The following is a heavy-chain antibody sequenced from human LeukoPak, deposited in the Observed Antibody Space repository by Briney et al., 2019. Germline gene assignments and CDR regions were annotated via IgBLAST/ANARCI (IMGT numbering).Heavy chain of an antibody. CDR3: ARSDYGDYVAGEYFQH. Sequence: GASVKVSCTASGYTFTSYGISWVRQAPGRGLEWMGWISAYNGNTNYAQKLQGRVTMTTDTSTSTAYMELRSLRSDDTAVYYCARSDYGDYVAGEYFQHWGQGTLVTVSS. J-gene: IGHJ1*01. CDR1: GYTFTSYG. V-gene: IGHV1-18*04. CDR2: ISAYNGNT. D-gene: IGHD4-17*01.